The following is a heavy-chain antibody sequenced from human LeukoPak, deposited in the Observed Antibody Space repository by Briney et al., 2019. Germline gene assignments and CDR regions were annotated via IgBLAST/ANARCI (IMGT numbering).Heavy chain of an antibody. J-gene: IGHJ5*02. Sequence: SETLSLTCTVSGGSISSSSYYWSWIRQPPGKGLEWIGEINHSGSTNYNPSLKSRVTISVDTSKNQFSLKLSSVTAADTAVYYCATARAGAAFRWFDPWGQGTLVTVSS. CDR3: ATARAGAAFRWFDP. D-gene: IGHD6-19*01. V-gene: IGHV4-39*07. CDR1: GGSISSSSYY. CDR2: INHSGST.